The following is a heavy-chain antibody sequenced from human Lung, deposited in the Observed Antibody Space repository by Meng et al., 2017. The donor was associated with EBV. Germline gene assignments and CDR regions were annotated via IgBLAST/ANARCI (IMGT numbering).Heavy chain of an antibody. CDR3: ARGLWYYDRGGYFDN. V-gene: IGHV4-31*03. J-gene: IGHJ4*02. CDR2: IYYTGST. D-gene: IGHD3-22*01. CDR1: GDSSSRGGYY. Sequence: VQLDVSGPVLVRPSQPLSLPCTVSGDSSSRGGYYWNWIRQHPGEGLEWIGNIYYTGSTHYNPSLNSRVTISMDKSKNQLSLRLSSVTAADTAVYYCARGLWYYDRGGYFDNWGRGTLVTVSS.